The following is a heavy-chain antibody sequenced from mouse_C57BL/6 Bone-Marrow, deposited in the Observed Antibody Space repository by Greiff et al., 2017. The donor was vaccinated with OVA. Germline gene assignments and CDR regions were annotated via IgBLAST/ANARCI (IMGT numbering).Heavy chain of an antibody. D-gene: IGHD2-3*01. J-gene: IGHJ1*03. V-gene: IGHV6-6*01. CDR3: TRNDGNWYFDV. Sequence: EVNVVESGGGLVQPGGSMKLSCAASGFTFSDAWMDWVRQSPEKGLEWVAEIRNKANNHATYYAESVKGRFTISRDDSKSSVYLQMNSLRAEDTGIYYCTRNDGNWYFDVWGTGTTVTVSS. CDR2: IRNKANNHAT. CDR1: GFTFSDAW.